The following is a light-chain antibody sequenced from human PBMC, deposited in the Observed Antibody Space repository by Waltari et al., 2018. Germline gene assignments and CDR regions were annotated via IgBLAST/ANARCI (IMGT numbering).Light chain of an antibody. V-gene: IGKV3-20*01. CDR3: QQYGSSPMYT. CDR2: GAS. CDR1: QSVSSSY. Sequence: EIVLTQSPGTLSLSPGERATLSCRASQSVSSSYLAWYPQKPGQAPRPLIYGASSRATGIPDRFSGSGSGTDFTLTISRLEPEDFAVYYCQQYGSSPMYTFGQGTKLEIK. J-gene: IGKJ2*01.